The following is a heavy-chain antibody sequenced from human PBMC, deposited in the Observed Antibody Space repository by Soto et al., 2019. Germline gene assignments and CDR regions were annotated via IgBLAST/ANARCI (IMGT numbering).Heavy chain of an antibody. CDR2: INHSGST. J-gene: IGHJ4*02. V-gene: IGHV4-34*01. CDR3: ARAKITGLFDY. Sequence: QVQLQQWGAGLLKPSETLSLTCAVYGGSFSGYYWTWIRQPPGTGLEWIGEINHSGSTNYNPSLKRRVTISVDTSRNPFSLKLTSVTAADTAVYYCARAKITGLFDYWGQGTLVTVSS. CDR1: GGSFSGYY. D-gene: IGHD2-8*02.